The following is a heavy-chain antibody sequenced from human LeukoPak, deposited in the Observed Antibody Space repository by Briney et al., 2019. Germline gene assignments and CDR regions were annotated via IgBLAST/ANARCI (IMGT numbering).Heavy chain of an antibody. V-gene: IGHV1-2*02. Sequence: ASVKASCKASGYTFTGYYTHWVRQAPGQGLEWMGWINPNSGVTNYGQKFQGRVTMTRDTSISTAYMELSSLRSDDTAVYYCAREPRGGQIDYWGQGTLVTVSS. D-gene: IGHD3-10*01. CDR1: GYTFTGYY. CDR3: AREPRGGQIDY. J-gene: IGHJ4*02. CDR2: INPNSGVT.